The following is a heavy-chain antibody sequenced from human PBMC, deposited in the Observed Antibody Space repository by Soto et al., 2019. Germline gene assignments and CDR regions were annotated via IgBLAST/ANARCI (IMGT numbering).Heavy chain of an antibody. Sequence: QVQLVQSGAEVKKPGSSVKVSCKASGGTFSSYTISWVRQAPGQGLEWMGRVIPALGIANSAQKFKDRVKITADKSTGTPYMELSTLSSEDTGMYYWASRKWNDGWVVDGMDVWGQGNTVTVSS. CDR2: VIPALGIA. CDR3: ASRKWNDGWVVDGMDV. J-gene: IGHJ6*02. D-gene: IGHD1-20*01. V-gene: IGHV1-69*02. CDR1: GGTFSSYT.